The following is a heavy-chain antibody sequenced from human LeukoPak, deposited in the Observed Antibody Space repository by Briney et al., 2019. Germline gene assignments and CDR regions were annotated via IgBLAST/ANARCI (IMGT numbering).Heavy chain of an antibody. CDR3: ARSPPSGYDVYYFDY. CDR2: ISSSGGST. V-gene: IGHV3-23*01. CDR1: GITLSNYG. Sequence: GGSLRLSCAVSGITLSNYGMSWVRQAPGKGLEWVSAISSSGGSTYYADSVKGRFTISRDNSKNTLYLQMNSLRAEDTAVYYCARSPPSGYDVYYFDYWGQGTLVTVSS. D-gene: IGHD5-12*01. J-gene: IGHJ4*02.